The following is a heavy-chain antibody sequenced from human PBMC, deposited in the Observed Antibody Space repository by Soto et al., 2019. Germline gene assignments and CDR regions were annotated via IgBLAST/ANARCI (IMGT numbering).Heavy chain of an antibody. V-gene: IGHV4-38-2*01. J-gene: IGHJ4*02. CDR2: IYHSGST. D-gene: IGHD5-18*01. CDR3: ATRGDTAMVTSPFDY. Sequence: SETLSLTCAVSGYSISSGYYWGWIRQPPGKGLEWIGSIYHSGSTYYNPSLKSRVTISVDTTKNQFSLKLSSVTAADTAVYYCATRGDTAMVTSPFDYWGQGTLVTVSS. CDR1: GYSISSGYY.